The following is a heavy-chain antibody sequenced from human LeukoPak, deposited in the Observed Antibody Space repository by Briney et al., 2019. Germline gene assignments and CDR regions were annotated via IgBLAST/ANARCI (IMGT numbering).Heavy chain of an antibody. V-gene: IGHV1-8*03. CDR2: MNPNSGNT. J-gene: IGHJ6*03. CDR1: GYTFTSYD. D-gene: IGHD2-15*01. CDR3: ARARGGVVVVAASKSYYYYYMDV. Sequence: ASVKVSCKASGYTFTSYDINWVRQATGQGLEWMGWMNPNSGNTGYAQKFQGRVTITRNTSISTAYKELSSLRSEDTAVCYCARARGGVVVVAASKSYYYYYMDVWGKGTTVTVSS.